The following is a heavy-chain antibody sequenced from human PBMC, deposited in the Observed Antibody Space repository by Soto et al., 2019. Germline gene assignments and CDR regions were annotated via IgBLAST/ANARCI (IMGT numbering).Heavy chain of an antibody. D-gene: IGHD2-15*01. CDR2: ISLDGGST. CDR1: GFTFDDYT. CDR3: AKGAVVAAAPCWFDP. J-gene: IGHJ5*02. V-gene: IGHV3-43*01. Sequence: EVQLVESGGVVVQPGGSLRLSCAASGFTFDDYTMHWVRQAPGKGLEWVSLISLDGGSTYYADSVKGRFTISRDNSKNSLYLQMNSLRTEDTALYYCAKGAVVAAAPCWFDPWGQRTLVTVSS.